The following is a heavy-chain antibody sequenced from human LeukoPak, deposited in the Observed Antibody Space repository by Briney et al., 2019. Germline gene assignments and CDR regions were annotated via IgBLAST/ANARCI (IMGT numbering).Heavy chain of an antibody. D-gene: IGHD2-15*01. CDR3: ASPGYCSGSICYSGYFQH. Sequence: GGSLRLSCAASGFTFSSYAMSWVRQAPGKGLEWVSAISGSGGSTAYADSVKGRFTISRDNSKNTLYLQMNSLRAEDTAVYYCASPGYCSGSICYSGYFQHWGQGTLVTVSS. J-gene: IGHJ1*01. V-gene: IGHV3-23*01. CDR2: ISGSGGST. CDR1: GFTFSSYA.